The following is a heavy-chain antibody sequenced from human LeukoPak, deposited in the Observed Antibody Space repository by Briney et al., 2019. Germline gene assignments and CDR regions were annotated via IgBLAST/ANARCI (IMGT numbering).Heavy chain of an antibody. D-gene: IGHD2-15*01. Sequence: PGGSLRLSGAASGFTFSSYSMNWVRQAPGKGLEWVSYISSSSSTIYYADSVKGRFTISRDNAKNSLYLQMNSLRAEDTAVYYCARGGYCSGGSCFSWYYFYYMDVWGKGTTVTVSS. V-gene: IGHV3-48*01. CDR2: ISSSSSTI. CDR1: GFTFSSYS. CDR3: ARGGYCSGGSCFSWYYFYYMDV. J-gene: IGHJ6*03.